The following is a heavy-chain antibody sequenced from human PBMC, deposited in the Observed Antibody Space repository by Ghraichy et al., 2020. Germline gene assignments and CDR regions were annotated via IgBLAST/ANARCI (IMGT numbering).Heavy chain of an antibody. V-gene: IGHV1-8*03. CDR2: MNPNSGNT. CDR1: GYTFTSYD. CDR3: ARGGAAAGTNRFDP. J-gene: IGHJ5*02. Sequence: ASVKVSCKASGYTFTSYDINWVRQATGQGLEWMGWMNPNSGNTGYAQKFQGRVTITRNTSISTAYMELSSLRSEDTAVYYCARGGAAAGTNRFDPWGQGTLVTVSS. D-gene: IGHD6-13*01.